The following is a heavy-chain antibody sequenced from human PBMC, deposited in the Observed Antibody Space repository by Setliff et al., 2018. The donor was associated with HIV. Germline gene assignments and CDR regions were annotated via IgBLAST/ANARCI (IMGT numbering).Heavy chain of an antibody. CDR2: IDPENDET. V-gene: IGHV1-69-2*01. J-gene: IGHJ4*02. Sequence: ASVKVSCKASGYTFIDKYMHWVRQAPGKGLHWMGRIDPENDETKYSQKFQVRFTMTADRSTDTAYMELSGLRSEDTAIYYCALYSTGASRFDYWGQGTLVTVSS. D-gene: IGHD2-8*01. CDR1: GYTFIDKY. CDR3: ALYSTGASRFDY.